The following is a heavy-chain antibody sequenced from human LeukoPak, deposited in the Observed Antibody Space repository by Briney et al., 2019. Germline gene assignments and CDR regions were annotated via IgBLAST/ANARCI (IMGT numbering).Heavy chain of an antibody. Sequence: ASVKVSCKASGYTFTSYAMNWVRQAPGQGLEWMGWINTNTGNPTYAQGFTGRFVFSLDTSVSTAYLQISSLKAEDTAVYYCARGRSPRGYSYGYTPGVDYYYGMDVWGQGTTVTVSS. J-gene: IGHJ6*02. CDR3: ARGRSPRGYSYGYTPGVDYYYGMDV. D-gene: IGHD5-18*01. CDR1: GYTFTSYA. V-gene: IGHV7-4-1*02. CDR2: INTNTGNP.